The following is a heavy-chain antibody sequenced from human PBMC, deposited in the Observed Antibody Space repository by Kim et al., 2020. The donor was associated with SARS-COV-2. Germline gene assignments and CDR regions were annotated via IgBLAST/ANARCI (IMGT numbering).Heavy chain of an antibody. V-gene: IGHV3-23*01. Sequence: GGSLRLSCIASGFTFSNYVMNWVRQAPGKGLEWVSAIGGSGGNTYYADSVKGRFTVSRDNSRNTLYLQMNGLSAEDTAAYYCAKGQVGTIQDVIDIWGQGTMVTVSS. J-gene: IGHJ3*02. D-gene: IGHD1-26*01. CDR2: IGGSGGNT. CDR3: AKGQVGTIQDVIDI. CDR1: GFTFSNYV.